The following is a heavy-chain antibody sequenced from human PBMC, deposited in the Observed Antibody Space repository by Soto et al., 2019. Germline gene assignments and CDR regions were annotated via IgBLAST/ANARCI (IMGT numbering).Heavy chain of an antibody. CDR2: IVVGSGNT. V-gene: IGHV1-58*01. J-gene: IGHJ3*02. Sequence: ASVKVSCKASGFTFTSSAVQWVRQARGQRLEWIGWIVVGSGNTNYAQKFQERVTITRDMSPSTAYMELSSLRSEDTAVYYCAAVGYYDSSGYYYGRAFDIWGQGTMVTVSS. CDR3: AAVGYYDSSGYYYGRAFDI. CDR1: GFTFTSSA. D-gene: IGHD3-22*01.